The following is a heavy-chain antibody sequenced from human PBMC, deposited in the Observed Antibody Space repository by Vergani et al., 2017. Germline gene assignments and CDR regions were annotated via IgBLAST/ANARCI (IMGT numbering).Heavy chain of an antibody. J-gene: IGHJ5*02. CDR2: TRPHEDGA. CDR3: GKTQETVVGTWWFDP. CDR1: GLTLSSYG. D-gene: IGHD1-7*01. V-gene: IGHV3-30*02. Sequence: QVQLVESGGGVVQPGGSMRLSCSASGLTLSSYGVHWVRQAPGRGLESVTFTRPHEDGAFYSASVRVRFTVARDNSKNTLYLEMNRLNVDDTAISYCGKTQETVVGTWWFDPWGQGTPVTVFS.